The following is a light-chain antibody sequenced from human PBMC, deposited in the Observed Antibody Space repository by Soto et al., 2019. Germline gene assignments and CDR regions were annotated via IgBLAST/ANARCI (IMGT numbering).Light chain of an antibody. Sequence: DIQLTQSPSFLSASVGDRVTLTCRASQGISSYLAWYQQKPGKAPKLLIYAASTLQSGVPSRFSGSGSGTEFTLTISSLQPEDFATYYCQQLNSYPITFGQGTLLAVK. J-gene: IGKJ5*01. CDR1: QGISSY. CDR2: AAS. V-gene: IGKV1-9*01. CDR3: QQLNSYPIT.